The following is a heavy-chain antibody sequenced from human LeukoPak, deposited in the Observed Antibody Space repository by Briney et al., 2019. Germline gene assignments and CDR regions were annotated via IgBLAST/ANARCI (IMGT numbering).Heavy chain of an antibody. V-gene: IGHV1-2*02. J-gene: IGHJ4*02. CDR2: VNPNSGGT. Sequence: GASVKVSCKASGYTFTGYYMHWVRQAPGQGLEWMGWVNPNSGGTNYAQKFQGRVTMTRDTSISTAYMELSRLRSDDTAVYYCARVRYYGSGSYAYFDYWGQGTLVTVSS. D-gene: IGHD3-10*01. CDR3: ARVRYYGSGSYAYFDY. CDR1: GYTFTGYY.